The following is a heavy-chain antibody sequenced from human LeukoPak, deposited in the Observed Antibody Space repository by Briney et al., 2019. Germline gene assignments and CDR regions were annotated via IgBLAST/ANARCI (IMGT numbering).Heavy chain of an antibody. J-gene: IGHJ4*02. Sequence: GASVKVSCKASGYTFITYGVTWVRQAPGQGLEWMGIINPSGGSTSYAQKFQGRVTMTRDMSTSTVYMELSSLRSEDTAVYYCARGGTRVRYFDWSIMEARLNIDYWGQGTLVTVSS. CDR2: INPSGGST. CDR3: ARGGTRVRYFDWSIMEARLNIDY. V-gene: IGHV1-46*01. D-gene: IGHD3-9*01. CDR1: GYTFITYG.